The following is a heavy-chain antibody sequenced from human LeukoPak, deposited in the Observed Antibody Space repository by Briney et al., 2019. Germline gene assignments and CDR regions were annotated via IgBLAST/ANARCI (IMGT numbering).Heavy chain of an antibody. V-gene: IGHV3-11*01. J-gene: IGHJ4*02. CDR2: ISSSGSTI. CDR1: GFTFSDYY. CDR3: ARDLSSGWYRFDY. D-gene: IGHD6-19*01. Sequence: GGSLRLSCAASGFTFSDYYMSWIRQAPGKGLEWVSYISSSGSTIYYADSVKGRFTISRDNAKNSLYLQMNSLRAKDTAVYYCARDLSSGWYRFDYWGQGTLVTVSS.